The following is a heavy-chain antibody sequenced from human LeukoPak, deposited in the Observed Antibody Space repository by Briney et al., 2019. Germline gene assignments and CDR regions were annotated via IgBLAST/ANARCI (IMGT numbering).Heavy chain of an antibody. Sequence: GGSLRLSCAASGFTFSSYSMNWVRQAPGKGLEWVSSISSCSSYIYYADSLRGRFTISRQNAKNFLHPQMNTLRAEDTAVYYCAREGGSYYMLYYFDYWGQGTLVTVSS. J-gene: IGHJ4*02. CDR1: GFTFSSYS. CDR3: AREGGSYYMLYYFDY. CDR2: ISSCSSYI. D-gene: IGHD1-26*01. V-gene: IGHV3-21*01.